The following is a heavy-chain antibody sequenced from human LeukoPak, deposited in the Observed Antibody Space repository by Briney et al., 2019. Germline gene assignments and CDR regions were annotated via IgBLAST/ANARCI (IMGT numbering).Heavy chain of an antibody. CDR1: GFTFSSYA. Sequence: PGRSLRLSCAASGFTFSSYAMHWVRQAPGKGLEWVAVISYDGSNKYYADSVKGRFTISRDNSKNTLYLQMNSLGAEDTAVYYCARAEDILTGYPDYWGQGTLVTVSS. V-gene: IGHV3-30*04. D-gene: IGHD3-9*01. CDR3: ARAEDILTGYPDY. CDR2: ISYDGSNK. J-gene: IGHJ4*02.